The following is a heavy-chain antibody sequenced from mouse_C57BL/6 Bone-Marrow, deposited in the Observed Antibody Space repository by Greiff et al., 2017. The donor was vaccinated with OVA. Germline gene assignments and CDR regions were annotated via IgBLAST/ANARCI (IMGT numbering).Heavy chain of an antibody. D-gene: IGHD1-1*01. Sequence: EVKLVESGGGLVKPGGSLKLSCAASGFTFSSYAMSWVRQTPDKRLEWVATISDGGSYTYYPDNVKGRFTISRDNAKNNLYLQMSHLKSEDTAMYYCARDLLYYYGSDYWGQGTTLTVSS. V-gene: IGHV5-4*01. J-gene: IGHJ2*01. CDR1: GFTFSSYA. CDR3: ARDLLYYYGSDY. CDR2: ISDGGSYT.